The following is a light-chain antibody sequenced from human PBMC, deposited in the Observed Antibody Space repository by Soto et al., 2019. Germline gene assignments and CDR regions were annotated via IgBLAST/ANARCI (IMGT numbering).Light chain of an antibody. Sequence: DIQMTQSPSSLSASEGDRVTITCRASQSISSYLNWYQQKPGKAPKLLIYAASSLQSGVPSRFSGSGSGTDFTLTISSLQPDDFATYYCQQYNSYSPTFGQGTKVDIK. J-gene: IGKJ1*01. CDR3: QQYNSYSPT. CDR1: QSISSY. V-gene: IGKV1-39*01. CDR2: AAS.